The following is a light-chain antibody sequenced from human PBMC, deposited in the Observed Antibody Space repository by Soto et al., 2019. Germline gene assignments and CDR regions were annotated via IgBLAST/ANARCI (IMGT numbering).Light chain of an antibody. CDR1: QSIRIW. Sequence: DIRMTQSPSTLSASVGDRVTITCRASQSIRIWLAWFQQKPGKAPNLLIYDASTLESGVPSRFSGGGSGTELTLTISSLQPDDFGTYYCQQYDGSSPYPFGQGTKLEIK. V-gene: IGKV1-5*01. CDR2: DAS. CDR3: QQYDGSSPYP. J-gene: IGKJ2*01.